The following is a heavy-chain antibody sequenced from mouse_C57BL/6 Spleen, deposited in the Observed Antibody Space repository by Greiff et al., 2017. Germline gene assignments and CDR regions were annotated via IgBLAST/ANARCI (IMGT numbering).Heavy chain of an antibody. Sequence: VQLQESGAELARPGASVKLSCKASGYTFTSYGISWVKQRTGQGLEWIGEIYPRSGNTYYNEKFKGKATLTADKSSSTAYMELHSLTSEDSAVYFCGGPCYNYDIGYWGQGTTLTVSS. V-gene: IGHV1-81*01. CDR3: GGPCYNYDIGY. D-gene: IGHD2-12*01. CDR1: GYTFTSYG. CDR2: IYPRSGNT. J-gene: IGHJ2*01.